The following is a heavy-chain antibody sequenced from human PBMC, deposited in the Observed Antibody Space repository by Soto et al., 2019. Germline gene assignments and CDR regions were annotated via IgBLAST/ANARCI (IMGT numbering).Heavy chain of an antibody. J-gene: IGHJ4*02. CDR2: INPNSGGT. CDR3: ARDRGIVATMFDPGPAF. Sequence: ASVKVSCKASGYTFTGYYMHWVRQAPGQGLEWMGWINPNSGGTNYARKFQGRVTMTRDTSISTAYMELSRLRSDDTAVYYCARDRGIVATMFDPGPAFWGQGTLVTVSS. V-gene: IGHV1-2*02. CDR1: GYTFTGYY. D-gene: IGHD5-12*01.